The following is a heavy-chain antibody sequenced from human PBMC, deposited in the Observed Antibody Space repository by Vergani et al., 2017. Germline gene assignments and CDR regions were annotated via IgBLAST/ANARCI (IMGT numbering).Heavy chain of an antibody. J-gene: IGHJ4*02. Sequence: EVQLLESGGGLVQPGGSLRLSCAASGFTFSSYAMSWVRQAPGKGLEWVSAISGSGGSTYDADSVKGRFTISRDNSKNTRYLQMNSLRAEDTAVYYCAKDLHIVVVVAAPCFDYWGQGTLVTVSS. V-gene: IGHV3-23*01. D-gene: IGHD2-15*01. CDR1: GFTFSSYA. CDR2: ISGSGGST. CDR3: AKDLHIVVVVAAPCFDY.